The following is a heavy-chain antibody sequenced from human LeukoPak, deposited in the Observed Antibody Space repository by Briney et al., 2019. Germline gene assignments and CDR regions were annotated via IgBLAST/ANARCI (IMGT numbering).Heavy chain of an antibody. D-gene: IGHD3-22*01. J-gene: IGHJ4*02. V-gene: IGHV1-2*02. CDR1: GYTFTGYY. CDR2: INPNSGGT. CDR3: AREPPKNYYDSSGYLDY. Sequence: ASAKVSCKASGYTFTGYYMHWVRQAPGQGLEWMGWINPNSGGTNYAQKFQGRVTMTRDTSISTAYMELSRLRSDDTAVYYCAREPPKNYYDSSGYLDYWGQGTLVTVSS.